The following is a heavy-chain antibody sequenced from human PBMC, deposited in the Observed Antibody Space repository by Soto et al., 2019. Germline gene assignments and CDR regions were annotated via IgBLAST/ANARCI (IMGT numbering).Heavy chain of an antibody. J-gene: IGHJ4*02. Sequence: SETLSLTCTVSGGSVTNSSYYWGWIRQSPGKGLEWIGSVYYRGISYSKSSVKSRVTISVYTSKNRFSLSLNSVTASDTAVYFCVSQRTTVPTQAYCDYGGPGALVAVSS. CDR1: GGSVTNSSYY. V-gene: IGHV4-39*01. CDR3: VSQRTTVPTQAYCDY. D-gene: IGHD4-17*01. CDR2: VYYRGIS.